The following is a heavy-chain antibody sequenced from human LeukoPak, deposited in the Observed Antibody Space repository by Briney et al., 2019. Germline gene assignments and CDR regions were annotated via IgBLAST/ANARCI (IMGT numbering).Heavy chain of an antibody. J-gene: IGHJ5*02. CDR1: GYTFTGYA. Sequence: ASVKVSCKASGYTFTGYAMNWVRQAPGQGLEWMGWINTNTGNPTYAQGFTGRFVFSLDTSVSTAYLQISSLKAEDTAVYYCARESRIPNSSSFDPWGQGTLVTVSS. CDR3: ARESRIPNSSSFDP. CDR2: INTNTGNP. D-gene: IGHD2/OR15-2a*01. V-gene: IGHV7-4-1*02.